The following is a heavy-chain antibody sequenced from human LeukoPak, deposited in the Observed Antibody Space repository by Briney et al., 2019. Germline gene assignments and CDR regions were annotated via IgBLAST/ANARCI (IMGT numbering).Heavy chain of an antibody. Sequence: ASVKVSCKASGYTFTGYYMHWVRQAPGQGLGWMGWINPNSGGTNYAQKFQGRVTMTRDTSISTAYMELSRLRSDDTAVYYCAREDIVVVPAAISPASWFDPWGQGTLVTVSS. CDR3: AREDIVVVPAAISPASWFDP. V-gene: IGHV1-2*02. CDR2: INPNSGGT. D-gene: IGHD2-2*01. CDR1: GYTFTGYY. J-gene: IGHJ5*02.